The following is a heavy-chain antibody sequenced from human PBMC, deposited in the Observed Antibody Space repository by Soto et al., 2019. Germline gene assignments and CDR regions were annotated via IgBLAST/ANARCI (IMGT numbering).Heavy chain of an antibody. CDR2: LNAGNGNT. J-gene: IGHJ4*02. D-gene: IGHD6-13*01. CDR1: GYTFTSYA. Sequence: QAQLVQSGAEEKKPGASVKVSCKASGYTFTSYAIHWVRQAPGQRLEWMGWLNAGNGNTKYSQKFQGRVNITRDTSASTAYLELSSLRYEDTAVHYCARWAAGFGSWVQGALGTVSS. V-gene: IGHV1-3*05. CDR3: ARWAAGFGS.